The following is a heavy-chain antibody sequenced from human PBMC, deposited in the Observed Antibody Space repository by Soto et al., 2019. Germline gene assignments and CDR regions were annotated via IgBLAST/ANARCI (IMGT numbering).Heavy chain of an antibody. V-gene: IGHV3-7*01. D-gene: IGHD3-10*01. CDR3: ARLELLWFESYYMDV. J-gene: IGHJ6*03. CDR2: IKQDGSEK. Sequence: GSLRLSCAASGFTFSSYWMSWVRQAPGKGLEWVANIKQDGSEKYYVDSVKGRFTISRDNAKNSLYLQMNSLRAEDTAVYYCARLELLWFESYYMDVWGKGTTVTVSS. CDR1: GFTFSSYW.